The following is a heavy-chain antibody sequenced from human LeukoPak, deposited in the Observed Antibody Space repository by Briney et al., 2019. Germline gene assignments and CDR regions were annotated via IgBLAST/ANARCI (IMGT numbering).Heavy chain of an antibody. J-gene: IGHJ4*02. CDR1: GGSFSGYY. V-gene: IGHV4-34*01. Sequence: SETLSLTCAVYGGSFSGYYWSWIRQPPGKGLEWIGEINHSGSTNYNPSLKSRVTISVDTSKNQFSLKLSSVTAADTAVYYCARDEYSSSTEFFDYWGQGTLVTVSS. CDR3: ARDEYSSSTEFFDY. CDR2: INHSGST. D-gene: IGHD6-6*01.